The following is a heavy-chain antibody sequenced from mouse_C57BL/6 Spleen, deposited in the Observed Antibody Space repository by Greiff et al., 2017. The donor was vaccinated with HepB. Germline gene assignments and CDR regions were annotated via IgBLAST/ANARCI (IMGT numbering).Heavy chain of an antibody. CDR3: TRDGDYGNRYYFDY. J-gene: IGHJ2*01. CDR2: IDPETGGT. V-gene: IGHV1-15*01. D-gene: IGHD2-1*01. Sequence: QVQLKESGAELVRPGASVTLSCKASGYTFTDYEMHWVKQTPVHGLEWIGAIDPETGGTAYNQKFKGKAILTADKSSSTAYMELRSLTSEDSAVYYCTRDGDYGNRYYFDYWGQGTTLTVSS. CDR1: GYTFTDYE.